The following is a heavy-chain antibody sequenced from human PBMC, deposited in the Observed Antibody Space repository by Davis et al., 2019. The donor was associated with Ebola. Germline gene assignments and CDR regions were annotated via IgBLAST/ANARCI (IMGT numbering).Heavy chain of an antibody. CDR3: AKRASDYYGEENDY. CDR2: ISSDSDYI. D-gene: IGHD4-17*01. J-gene: IGHJ4*02. CDR1: GFTFSTYS. Sequence: GESLKISCAVSGFTFSTYSMSWVRQAPGKGLEWVSSISSDSDYIYYADSAKGRFTTSRDNAKNPLYLQMNSLRAEDSAVYYCAKRASDYYGEENDYWGQGTLVTVSS. V-gene: IGHV3-21*01.